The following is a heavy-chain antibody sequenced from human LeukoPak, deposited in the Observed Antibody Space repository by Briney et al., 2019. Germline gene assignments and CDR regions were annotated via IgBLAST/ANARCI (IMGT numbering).Heavy chain of an antibody. J-gene: IGHJ3*02. CDR1: EDTFSSHW. CDR2: TYPGDSDT. V-gene: IGHV5-51*01. Sequence: GESLKISCQGPEDTFSSHWIGWVRQKPGKGLEWMGITYPGDSDTRYSPSFEGRATISVDKSINTAYLQWSSLKASDTAMYYCARYGRSGTYSHGFDIWGQGTMVTVS. D-gene: IGHD3-10*01. CDR3: ARYGRSGTYSHGFDI.